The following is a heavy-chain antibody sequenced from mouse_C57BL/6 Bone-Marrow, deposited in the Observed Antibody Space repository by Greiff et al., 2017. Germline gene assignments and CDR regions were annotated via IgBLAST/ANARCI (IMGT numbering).Heavy chain of an antibody. D-gene: IGHD2-4*01. V-gene: IGHV1-26*01. CDR1: GYTFTDYY. CDR2: INPNNGGT. CDR3: AKLYYDYGGGFAY. J-gene: IGHJ3*01. Sequence: VQLQQSGPELVKPGASVKISCKASGYTFTDYYMNWVKQSHGKSLEWIGDINPNNGGTSYNQKFKGKATLTVDKSSSTAYMELRSLTSEDSAFYYCAKLYYDYGGGFAYWGQGTLVTVSA.